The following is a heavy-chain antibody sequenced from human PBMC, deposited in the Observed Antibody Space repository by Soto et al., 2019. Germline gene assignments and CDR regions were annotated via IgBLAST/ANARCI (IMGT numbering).Heavy chain of an antibody. CDR3: ATAEVDY. Sequence: WWSLRLSCSASVFTCGDYWMHWVRQPPGKGPEWVSRMTGDGRTTQYADSVKGRFTASRDNAKSTLYLQMNSLRAEDTAVYYCATAEVDYWGPGTLVTVSS. V-gene: IGHV3-74*03. J-gene: IGHJ4*02. CDR1: VFTCGDYW. CDR2: MTGDGRTT.